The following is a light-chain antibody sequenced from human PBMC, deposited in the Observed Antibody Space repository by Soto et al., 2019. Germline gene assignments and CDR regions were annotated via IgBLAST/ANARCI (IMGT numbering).Light chain of an antibody. CDR3: QQYNNWPRT. Sequence: EIVMTQSPATLSVSPGERATISCMASQSVSSNLAWYQQKPGQAPRLLIYGASTRATGIPARFSGSGSGTDFTLTISSLQSEDFAVYYCQQYNNWPRTFGQGTKVEIK. CDR2: GAS. CDR1: QSVSSN. V-gene: IGKV3-15*01. J-gene: IGKJ1*01.